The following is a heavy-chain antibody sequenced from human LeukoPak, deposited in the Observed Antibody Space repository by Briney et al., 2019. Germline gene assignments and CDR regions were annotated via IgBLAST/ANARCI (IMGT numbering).Heavy chain of an antibody. J-gene: IGHJ4*02. CDR1: GGSISHSH. D-gene: IGHD2-2*02. CDR2: IYSSGTT. V-gene: IGHV4-4*07. CDR3: ARHYCSSTSCYTASRRSFDY. Sequence: PSETLSLTCTISGGSISHSHWYWIRQPAGKGLEWIGRIYSSGTTNYNPSLKSRVTMSVDTSRKQFSLRLSSVTAADTAVYYCARHYCSSTSCYTASRRSFDYWGQGTLVTVSS.